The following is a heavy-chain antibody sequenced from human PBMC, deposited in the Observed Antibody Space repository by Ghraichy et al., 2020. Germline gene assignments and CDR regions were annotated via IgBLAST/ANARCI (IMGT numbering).Heavy chain of an antibody. J-gene: IGHJ5*02. D-gene: IGHD1-1*01. CDR3: TRLGNEIWNWFDP. CDR1: GFTFSGSA. Sequence: GESLNISCAASGFTFSGSAMHWVRQASGKGLEWVGRIRSKANSYATAYAASVKGRFTISRDDSKNTAYLQMNSLKTEDTAVYYCTRLGNEIWNWFDPWGQGTLVTVSS. V-gene: IGHV3-73*01. CDR2: IRSKANSYAT.